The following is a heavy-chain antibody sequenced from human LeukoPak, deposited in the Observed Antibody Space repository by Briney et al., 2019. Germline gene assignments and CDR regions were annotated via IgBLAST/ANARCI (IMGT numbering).Heavy chain of an antibody. CDR1: GFTFSSYA. CDR3: ARGRSITLLRGVAMSDGFDI. J-gene: IGHJ3*02. Sequence: KSGGSLRLSCAASGFTFSSYAMSWVRQAPGKGLEWVSFTDTSGNYIYYGDSVKGRFTISRDNAKNLVFLQMNGLRAEDTAVYYCARGRSITLLRGVAMSDGFDIWGQGAMVAVSS. D-gene: IGHD3-10*01. CDR2: TDTSGNYI. V-gene: IGHV3-21*01.